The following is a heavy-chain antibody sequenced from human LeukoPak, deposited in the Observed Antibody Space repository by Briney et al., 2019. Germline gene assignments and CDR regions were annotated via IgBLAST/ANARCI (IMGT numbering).Heavy chain of an antibody. CDR1: GGSISSSSYY. D-gene: IGHD3-10*01. V-gene: IGHV4-39*01. J-gene: IGHJ5*02. CDR2: IYYSGST. Sequence: SETLSLTCTVSGGSISSSSYYWGWIRQPPGKGLEWIGSIYYSGSTYYNPSLKSRVTISVDTSKNQFSLKLSSVTAADTAVYYCARRPERYYYGSGSYCCWFDPWGQGTLVTVSS. CDR3: ARRPERYYYGSGSYCCWFDP.